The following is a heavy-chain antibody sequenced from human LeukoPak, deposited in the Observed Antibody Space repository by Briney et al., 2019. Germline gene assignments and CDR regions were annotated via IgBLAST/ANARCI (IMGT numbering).Heavy chain of an antibody. V-gene: IGHV1-69*01. CDR2: IIPIFGTA. CDR1: GGTFSSYA. J-gene: IGHJ6*02. D-gene: IGHD6-13*01. Sequence: GSSVKVSCKASGGTFSSYAISWVRQAPGQGLEWMGGIIPIFGTANYAQKFQGRVTITAGESTSTAYMELSSLRSEDTAVYYCARDGSWYYYGMDVWGQGTTVTVSS. CDR3: ARDGSWYYYGMDV.